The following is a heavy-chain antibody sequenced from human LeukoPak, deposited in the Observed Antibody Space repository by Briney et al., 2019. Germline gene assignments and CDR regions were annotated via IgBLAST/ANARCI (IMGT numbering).Heavy chain of an antibody. CDR3: ARGDYSNYPNYYYYMDV. Sequence: SETLSLTCTVSGGSISSYYWSWIRQPPGKGLECIGRISTSGSTNYNPSLKSRVTMSVDTSKNQFSLKLTSVTAADTAVYYCARGDYSNYPNYYYYMDVWGKGTTVTVSS. CDR2: ISTSGST. J-gene: IGHJ6*03. CDR1: GGSISSYY. V-gene: IGHV4-4*07. D-gene: IGHD4-11*01.